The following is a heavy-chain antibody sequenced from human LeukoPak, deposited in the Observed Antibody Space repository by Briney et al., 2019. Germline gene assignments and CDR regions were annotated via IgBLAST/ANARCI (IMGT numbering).Heavy chain of an antibody. CDR2: INPNSGDT. D-gene: IGHD2-2*02. V-gene: IGHV1-2*02. CDR1: GYTFTGYY. Sequence: ASVKVSCKTSGYTFTGYYIHWVRQAPGQGLEWMGWINPNSGDTNYAQKFQGRVTMTRDTSISTAYMELSRLRSDDTAVYYCARERVKVPAAISWFDPWGQGTLVTVSS. J-gene: IGHJ5*02. CDR3: ARERVKVPAAISWFDP.